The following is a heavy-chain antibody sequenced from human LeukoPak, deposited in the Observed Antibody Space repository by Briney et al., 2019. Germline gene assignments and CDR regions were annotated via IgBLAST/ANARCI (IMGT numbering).Heavy chain of an antibody. J-gene: IGHJ4*02. V-gene: IGHV3-48*01. CDR2: ISSSSSAI. D-gene: IGHD1-26*01. Sequence: PGGSLRLSCVASGFTFSDYSMNWVRQAPGKGLEWVSRISSSSSAISYADSAKGRFTISRDNAKNSLFLQMDSLRADDTAVYYCASRVGALDYWGQGTLVTVSS. CDR3: ASRVGALDY. CDR1: GFTFSDYS.